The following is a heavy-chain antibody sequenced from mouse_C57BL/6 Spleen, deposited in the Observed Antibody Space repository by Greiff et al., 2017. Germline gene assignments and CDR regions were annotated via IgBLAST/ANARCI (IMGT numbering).Heavy chain of an antibody. CDR1: GYTFTSYW. V-gene: IGHV1-64*01. CDR2: IHPNSGST. J-gene: IGHJ2*01. CDR3: AREYSNSHFDY. D-gene: IGHD2-5*01. Sequence: LQQPGAELVKPGASVKLSCKASGYTFTSYWMHWVKQRPGQGLEWIGMIHPNSGSTNYNEKFKSKATLTVDKSSSTAYMQLSSLTSEDSAVYYCAREYSNSHFDYWGQGTTLTVSS.